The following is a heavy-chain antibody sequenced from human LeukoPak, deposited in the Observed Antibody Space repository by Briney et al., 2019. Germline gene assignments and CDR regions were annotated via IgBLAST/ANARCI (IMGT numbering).Heavy chain of an antibody. Sequence: GGSLRLSCAASGFTFSSYSMNWVRQAPGKGLEWVSSISSSSSYIYYADSVKGRFTISRDNAKNSLYLQMNSLRAEDTAVYYCARRRSFDWFADVYGMDVWGQGTTVTVSS. J-gene: IGHJ6*02. CDR1: GFTFSSYS. CDR3: ARRRSFDWFADVYGMDV. V-gene: IGHV3-21*01. CDR2: ISSSSSYI. D-gene: IGHD3-9*01.